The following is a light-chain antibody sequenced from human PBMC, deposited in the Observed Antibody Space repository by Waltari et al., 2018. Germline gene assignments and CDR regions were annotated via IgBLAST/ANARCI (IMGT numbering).Light chain of an antibody. CDR2: VNSDGSH. J-gene: IGLJ3*02. Sequence: QLVLTQSPSASASLGASVKLTCTLSSGHSTNVIAWLQKRPEKGPRYLMKVNSDGSHNKGAAMPDRCSGSSSGAGRYLTISSLQSEDEADYYCQTGGHGTWVFGGGTKLTVL. CDR1: SGHSTNV. V-gene: IGLV4-69*01. CDR3: QTGGHGTWV.